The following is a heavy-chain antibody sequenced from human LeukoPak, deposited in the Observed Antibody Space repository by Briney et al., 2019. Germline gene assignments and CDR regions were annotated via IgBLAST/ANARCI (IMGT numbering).Heavy chain of an antibody. CDR1: GFTFSDHY. Sequence: GWSLTLSCAASGFTFSDHYMDWVRPAPGKGLEGVGRTKKKANSYTTESAASVKDRFTISRDDSKNSLYLQMNSLKTEDTAVYYCAIYDSSGSEAFYICGQGKMVTVSS. J-gene: IGHJ3*02. V-gene: IGHV3-72*01. CDR3: AIYDSSGSEAFYI. CDR2: TKKKANSYTT. D-gene: IGHD3-22*01.